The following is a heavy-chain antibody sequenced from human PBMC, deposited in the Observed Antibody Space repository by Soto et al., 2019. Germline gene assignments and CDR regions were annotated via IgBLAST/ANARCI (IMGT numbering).Heavy chain of an antibody. CDR2: IYYSGST. J-gene: IGHJ4*02. CDR3: ARGVEEYFDY. V-gene: IGHV4-59*01. Sequence: SETLSLTCTVSGGSISSYYWSWIRQPPGKGLEWIGYIYYSGSTNYNPSLKSRVTISVDTSKNQSSLKLSSVTAADTAVYYCARGVEEYFDYWGQGTLVSVSS. D-gene: IGHD3-3*01. CDR1: GGSISSYY.